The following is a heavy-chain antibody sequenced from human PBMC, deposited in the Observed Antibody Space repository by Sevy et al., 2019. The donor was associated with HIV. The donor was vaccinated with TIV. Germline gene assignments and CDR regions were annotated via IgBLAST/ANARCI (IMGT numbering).Heavy chain of an antibody. Sequence: GGCLRLSCVASGFPFSNYGMSWVRQAPGKGPEWVSTLSGNSRGIFYADSVKGRFTISRDNSKNTLYFQMNSLRAEDTAVYYCAKERGITGAKDDAFDIWGQGTMVTVSS. D-gene: IGHD1-20*01. CDR1: GFPFSNYG. J-gene: IGHJ3*02. V-gene: IGHV3-23*01. CDR2: LSGNSRGI. CDR3: AKERGITGAKDDAFDI.